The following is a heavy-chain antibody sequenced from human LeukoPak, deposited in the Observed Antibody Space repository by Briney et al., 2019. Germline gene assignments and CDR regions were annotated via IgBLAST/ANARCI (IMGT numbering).Heavy chain of an antibody. J-gene: IGHJ6*02. CDR3: ARDGTCSGGSCYSSYYYYYYRMDV. Sequence: ATVKVSCKASGYTFTSYGISWVRQAPGQGLEWMGWISGYNGNTNYAQKLQGRVTMTTDTSTSTAYMELRSLRSDDAAVYYCARDGTCSGGSCYSSYYYYYYRMDVWGQGATVTV. CDR1: GYTFTSYG. V-gene: IGHV1-18*01. D-gene: IGHD2-15*01. CDR2: ISGYNGNT.